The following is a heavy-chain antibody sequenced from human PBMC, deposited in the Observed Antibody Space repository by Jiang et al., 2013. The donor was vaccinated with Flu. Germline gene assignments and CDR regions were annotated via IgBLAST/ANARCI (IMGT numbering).Heavy chain of an antibody. Sequence: GLVKPSQTLSLTCTVSGDSISSGTYYWSWIRQPAGKGLEWIGNIYKSGSTNYSPSLKSRVTISVDTSKNQFSLKLSSVTAADTAVYYCAGDGGGGSGSSYRYFQHWGQGTLVTVSS. D-gene: IGHD3-10*01. CDR3: AGDGGGGSGSSYRYFQH. J-gene: IGHJ1*01. V-gene: IGHV4-61*02. CDR2: IYKSGST. CDR1: GDSISSGTYY.